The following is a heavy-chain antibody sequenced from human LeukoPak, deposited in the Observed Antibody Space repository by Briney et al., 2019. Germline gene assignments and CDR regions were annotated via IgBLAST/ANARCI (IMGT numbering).Heavy chain of an antibody. CDR1: GFTFNNYA. J-gene: IGHJ4*02. CDR3: ARDREYYDILTGYKVSHYFDY. Sequence: GGSLRLSCAASGFTFNNYAMHWVRQAPGKGLEWVAIISYDGSNKYYADSVKGRFTISKDNSKNTLFLQMNSLRAEDTAVYYCARDREYYDILTGYKVSHYFDYWGQGTLVTVSS. D-gene: IGHD3-9*01. V-gene: IGHV3-30*04. CDR2: ISYDGSNK.